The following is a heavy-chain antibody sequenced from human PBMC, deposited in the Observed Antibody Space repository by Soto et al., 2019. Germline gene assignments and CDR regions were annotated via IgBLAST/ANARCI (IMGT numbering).Heavy chain of an antibody. CDR3: TTDSQTLLWFGELLYTTDY. CDR2: IKSKTDGGTT. CDR1: GFTFSNAW. J-gene: IGHJ4*02. Sequence: EVQLVESGGGLVKPGGSLRLSCAASGFTFSNAWMSWVRQAPGKGLEWVGRIKSKTDGGTTDYAAPVKGRFTISRDDSKNTLYLQMNSLKTEDTAVYYCTTDSQTLLWFGELLYTTDYWGQGTLVTVSS. D-gene: IGHD3-10*01. V-gene: IGHV3-15*01.